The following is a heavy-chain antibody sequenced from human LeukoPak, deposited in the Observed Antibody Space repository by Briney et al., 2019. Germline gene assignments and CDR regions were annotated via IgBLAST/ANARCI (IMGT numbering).Heavy chain of an antibody. V-gene: IGHV3-30*02. CDR2: IRYDGSNK. D-gene: IGHD3-3*01. J-gene: IGHJ4*02. Sequence: PGGSLRLSCAASGFTFSSYGMHWVRQAPGKGLEWVAFIRYDGSNKYYADSVKGRFTISRDNSKNTLYLQMNSLRAEDTAVYYCAKDGLPTTIFENYWGQGTLVTVSS. CDR1: GFTFSSYG. CDR3: AKDGLPTTIFENY.